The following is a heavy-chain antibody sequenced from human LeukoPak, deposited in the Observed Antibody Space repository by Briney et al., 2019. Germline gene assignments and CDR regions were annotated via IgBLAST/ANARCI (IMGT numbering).Heavy chain of an antibody. Sequence: PGGSLRLSCAASGFTFSSYGMHWVRQAPGKGLEWVAFIRLDGSNKYYADSVRGRFTISRDNSKNTLYLQMNSLRAEDTAVYYCAKGHVLLWFGELSKSEYYFDYWGQGTLVTVSS. CDR1: GFTFSSYG. D-gene: IGHD3-10*01. CDR2: IRLDGSNK. J-gene: IGHJ4*02. V-gene: IGHV3-30*02. CDR3: AKGHVLLWFGELSKSEYYFDY.